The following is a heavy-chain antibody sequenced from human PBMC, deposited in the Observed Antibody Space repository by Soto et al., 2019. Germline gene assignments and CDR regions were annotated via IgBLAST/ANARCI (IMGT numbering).Heavy chain of an antibody. CDR1: GFTFSSYE. Sequence: GGSLRLSCAASGFTFSSYEMNWVRQAPGKGLEWVSYISSSGSTIYYADSVKGRFTISRDNAKNSLYLQMNSLRAEDTAVYYCARERGITMVRGGITGRGYYYYGMDVWGQGTTVTVSS. V-gene: IGHV3-48*03. CDR2: ISSSGSTI. J-gene: IGHJ6*02. D-gene: IGHD3-10*01. CDR3: ARERGITMVRGGITGRGYYYYGMDV.